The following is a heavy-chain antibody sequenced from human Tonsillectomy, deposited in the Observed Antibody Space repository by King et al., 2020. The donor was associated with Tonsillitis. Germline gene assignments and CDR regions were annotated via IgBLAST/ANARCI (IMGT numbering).Heavy chain of an antibody. V-gene: IGHV3-9*01. Sequence: VQLVESGGGVVQPGRSLRLSCAASGFTFDDYAMHWVRQAPGKGLEWGSGIRWNSGSIGYADSVKGRLTISRDNAKNSLYLQMNSLRAEDTALYYCAKVGGADAFDIWGQGTMVTVSS. CDR1: GFTFDDYA. CDR2: IRWNSGSI. J-gene: IGHJ3*02. D-gene: IGHD3-16*01. CDR3: AKVGGADAFDI.